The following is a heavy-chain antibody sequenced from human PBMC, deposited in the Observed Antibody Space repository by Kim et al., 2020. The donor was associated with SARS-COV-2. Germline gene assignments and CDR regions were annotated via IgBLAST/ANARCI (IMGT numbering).Heavy chain of an antibody. CDR1: GGSFSGYH. Sequence: SETLSLTCAVYGGSFSGYHWSWIRQPPGKGLEWIGDVDQSGNLNHSPSLKSRVTISIDTSKNQFSLKLTSVTVADTGFYYCARGRAGVVPAPVLGLGPYYEYFIMDVWGHGTTVTV. CDR3: ARGRAGVVPAPVLGLGPYYEYFIMDV. J-gene: IGHJ6*02. V-gene: IGHV4-34*01. D-gene: IGHD2-2*02. CDR2: VDQSGNL.